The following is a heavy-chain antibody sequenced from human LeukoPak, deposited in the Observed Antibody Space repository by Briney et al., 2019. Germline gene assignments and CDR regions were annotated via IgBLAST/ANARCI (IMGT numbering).Heavy chain of an antibody. Sequence: SETLSLTCTVSGGSISSSSYYWGWIRQPPGKGLEWIGSIYYSGSTYYNPSLKSRVTISVDTSKNQFSLKLSSVTAADTAVYYCARDVLLWFGELGFDYWGQGTLVTVSS. CDR2: IYYSGST. J-gene: IGHJ4*02. CDR1: GGSISSSSYY. CDR3: ARDVLLWFGELGFDY. V-gene: IGHV4-39*07. D-gene: IGHD3-10*01.